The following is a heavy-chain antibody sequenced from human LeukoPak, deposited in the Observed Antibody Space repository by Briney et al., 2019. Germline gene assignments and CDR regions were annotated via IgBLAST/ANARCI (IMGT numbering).Heavy chain of an antibody. CDR3: VKDYGSSWSNWFDP. Sequence: ASVKVSCKASGYTFTSYDINWVRQATGQGLEWMGWMNPNSGNTGYAQKFQGRVTMTRNTSISTAYMELSSLRSEDTAVYYCVKDYGSSWSNWFDPWGQGTLVTVSS. V-gene: IGHV1-8*01. J-gene: IGHJ5*02. D-gene: IGHD6-13*01. CDR1: GYTFTSYD. CDR2: MNPNSGNT.